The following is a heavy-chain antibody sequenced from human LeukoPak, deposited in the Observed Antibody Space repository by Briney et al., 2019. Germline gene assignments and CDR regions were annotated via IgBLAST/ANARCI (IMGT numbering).Heavy chain of an antibody. J-gene: IGHJ4*02. CDR3: ARPPYT. CDR1: GFNVTITH. D-gene: IGHD2-2*02. V-gene: IGHV3-53*01. Sequence: GGSLRLSCAVSGFNVTITHMTWVRQAPGQGLEWVSSIHSAGGTDYAESVKGRFTISRDRSKNTLYLQMNSLRVEDTAIFYCARPPYTWGQGTLVTVSS. CDR2: IHSAGGT.